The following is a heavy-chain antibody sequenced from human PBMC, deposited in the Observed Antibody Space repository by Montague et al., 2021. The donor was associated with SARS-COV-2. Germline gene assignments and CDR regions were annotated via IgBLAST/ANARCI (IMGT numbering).Heavy chain of an antibody. Sequence: SETLSLTCTVSGGSISGYYWSWFRQSAGKGLEWIGRIYNSGSTSYNPSLKSRVIMSVDTSKNQFSPKLSSVTAADTAVYYCVRDQGRSNWNYPDYWGQGTLVTVSS. CDR1: GGSISGYY. CDR2: IYNSGST. D-gene: IGHD1-20*01. CDR3: VRDQGRSNWNYPDY. J-gene: IGHJ4*02. V-gene: IGHV4-4*07.